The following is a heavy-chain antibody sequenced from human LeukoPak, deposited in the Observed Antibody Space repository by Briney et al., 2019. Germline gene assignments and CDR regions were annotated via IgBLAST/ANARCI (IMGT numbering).Heavy chain of an antibody. D-gene: IGHD4-17*01. CDR1: QLTFNRYV. V-gene: IGHV3-23*01. J-gene: IGHJ2*01. Sequence: PGGSLRLSCTSSQLTFNRYVMAWVRQAPGKGLEWVSTISASGGTTYYADPVQGRFTISRDNSKNTLYLQMNSLGAEDTAVYYCATLYGDYNWYFDLWGRGTLVTVSS. CDR3: ATLYGDYNWYFDL. CDR2: ISASGGTT.